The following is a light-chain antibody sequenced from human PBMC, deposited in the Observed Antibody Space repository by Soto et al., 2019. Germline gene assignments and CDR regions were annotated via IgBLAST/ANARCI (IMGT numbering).Light chain of an antibody. CDR3: QQLNSYPFT. Sequence: DIQLTQSPSFLSASVGDRVTITCRASQGISTYLAWYQQKPGKAPKLLIYAASTLQSGVPSRFSGSGSGTGFTLTISSLQPEDFATYFCQQLNSYPFTFGPGTKVDGK. V-gene: IGKV1-9*01. J-gene: IGKJ3*01. CDR2: AAS. CDR1: QGISTY.